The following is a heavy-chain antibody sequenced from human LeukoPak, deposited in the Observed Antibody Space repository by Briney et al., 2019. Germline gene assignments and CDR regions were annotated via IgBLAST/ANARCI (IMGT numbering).Heavy chain of an antibody. D-gene: IGHD2-15*01. CDR1: GFTFSIYS. J-gene: IGHJ4*02. V-gene: IGHV3-21*01. Sequence: PVGSLRLSCAASGFTFSIYSMNWVRQAPGKGLEWVSSISSSSSYIYYADSVKGRFTISRDNAKNSLYLQMNSLRAQDKAVYYWARDQGPGGSATDYWGQGTLVTVSS. CDR3: ARDQGPGGSATDY. CDR2: ISSSSSYI.